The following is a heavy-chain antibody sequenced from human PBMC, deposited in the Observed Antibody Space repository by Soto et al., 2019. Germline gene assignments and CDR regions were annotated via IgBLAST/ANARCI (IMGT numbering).Heavy chain of an antibody. D-gene: IGHD5-18*01. CDR3: ARHGSGYKMAYHGFDI. CDR2: IYPADSDI. J-gene: IGHJ6*02. Sequence: PGESLKISCKGSGYNFMTYWIGWVRQMPGKGLEWMGIIYPADSDIRYSPSLEGQATISVDTSITTAYLQWSSLKASDTAMYFCARHGSGYKMAYHGFDIWGQGTTVTVSS. V-gene: IGHV5-51*01. CDR1: GYNFMTYW.